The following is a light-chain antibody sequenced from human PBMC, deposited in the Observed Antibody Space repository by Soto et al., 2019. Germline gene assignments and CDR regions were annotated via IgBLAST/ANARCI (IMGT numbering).Light chain of an antibody. CDR2: DVS. Sequence: QSVLTQPASVSGSPGQSITISCTGTSSDVGGYNYVSWYQQHPGKAPKLMIYDVSNRPSGVSNRFSGSKSGNTASLTISGLQAEVEADYYCSSYTSSSPYVFGTGTKLTVL. J-gene: IGLJ1*01. V-gene: IGLV2-14*01. CDR1: SSDVGGYNY. CDR3: SSYTSSSPYV.